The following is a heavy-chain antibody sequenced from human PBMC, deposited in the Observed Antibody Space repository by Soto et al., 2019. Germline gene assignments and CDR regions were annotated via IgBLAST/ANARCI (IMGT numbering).Heavy chain of an antibody. CDR1: GCTFTTND. J-gene: IGHJ2*01. CDR3: AILNNSDF. D-gene: IGHD3-9*01. CDR2: MDPNSGST. V-gene: IGHV1-8*01. Sequence: SVKASSKASGCTFTTNDLNWVRQAPGQGLEWLGWMDPNSGSTGYAQNFQGRITMTRNISRNTAHMELSSLQSEDTAVYYCAILNNSDFWG.